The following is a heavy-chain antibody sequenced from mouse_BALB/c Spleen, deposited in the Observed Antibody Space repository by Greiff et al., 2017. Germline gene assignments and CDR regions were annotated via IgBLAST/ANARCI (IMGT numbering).Heavy chain of an antibody. V-gene: IGHV5-12-2*01. J-gene: IGHJ3*01. Sequence: DVMLVESGGGLVQPGGSLKLSCAASGFTFSSYTMSWVRQTPEKRLEWVAYISNGGGSTYYPDTVKGRFTISRDNAKNTLYLQMSSLKSEDTAMYSCARHRYDGTWFAYWGQGTLVTVSA. D-gene: IGHD2-14*01. CDR2: ISNGGGST. CDR1: GFTFSSYT. CDR3: ARHRYDGTWFAY.